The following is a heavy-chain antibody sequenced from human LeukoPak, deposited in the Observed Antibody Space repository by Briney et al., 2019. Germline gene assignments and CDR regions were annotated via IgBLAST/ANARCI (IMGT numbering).Heavy chain of an antibody. V-gene: IGHV3-23*01. D-gene: IGHD3-10*02. Sequence: GGSLRLSCAASGFTFSSYAMSWVRQAPGKGLEWVSGISGSGGTTYYADSVKGRFTISRDNSKNTLYLQMNSLRAEDTAVYYCAELGITMIGGVWGKGTTVTISS. CDR1: GFTFSSYA. CDR2: ISGSGGTT. J-gene: IGHJ6*04. CDR3: AELGITMIGGV.